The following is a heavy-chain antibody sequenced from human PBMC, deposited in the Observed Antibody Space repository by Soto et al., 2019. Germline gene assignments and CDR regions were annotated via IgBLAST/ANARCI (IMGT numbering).Heavy chain of an antibody. J-gene: IGHJ4*02. CDR2: TYSGGDT. CDR3: ARTVPVTALGY. V-gene: IGHV3-66*01. CDR1: GVTVGNNY. Sequence: EVRLVESGGGLVQPGGSLRLSCAASGVTVGNNYMSWVRQAPGKGLEWVSVTYSGGDTRYADSVKGRFTMARDSTKNTVYLQMDSLRADGKAVYCCARTVPVTALGYWGQGSVVTVSS. D-gene: IGHD4-17*01.